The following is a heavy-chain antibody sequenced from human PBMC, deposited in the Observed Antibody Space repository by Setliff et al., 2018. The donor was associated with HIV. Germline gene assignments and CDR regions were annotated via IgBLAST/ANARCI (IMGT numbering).Heavy chain of an antibody. CDR2: IYYSGST. CDR1: GGSINNYY. D-gene: IGHD6-13*01. V-gene: IGHV4-59*01. Sequence: SETLSLTCSVSGGSINNYYWSWIRQPPGKGLEWLGYIYYSGSTNYNPSFKSRVTISLDTSENQFSLRVNSVTAADTAVYYCARFGQYSGSWHLDYWGLGTLVTVSS. J-gene: IGHJ4*02. CDR3: ARFGQYSGSWHLDY.